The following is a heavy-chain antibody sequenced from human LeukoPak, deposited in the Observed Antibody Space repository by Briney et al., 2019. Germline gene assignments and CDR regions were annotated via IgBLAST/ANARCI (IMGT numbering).Heavy chain of an antibody. CDR1: GFTFSSYS. D-gene: IGHD1-7*01. CDR3: ATEMGTTSDF. Sequence: GGSLRLSCAASGFTFSSYSMNWVRQAPGKGLEWVSYISSSTSTIYYADSVKGRFTISRDNAENSLYLQMNSLRDEDTAVYYCATEMGTTSDFWGQGTLVTVSS. CDR2: ISSSTSTI. J-gene: IGHJ4*02. V-gene: IGHV3-48*02.